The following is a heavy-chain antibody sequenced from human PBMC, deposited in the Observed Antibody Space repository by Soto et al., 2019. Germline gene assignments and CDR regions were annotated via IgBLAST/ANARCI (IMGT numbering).Heavy chain of an antibody. CDR2: INAGNGNT. V-gene: IGHV1-3*01. CDR3: ARAAFCSGGSCYHFEY. Sequence: ASVKISCKASGYTFTSYAMHWVRQAPGQRLEWMGWINAGNGNTKYSQKFQGRVTITRDTSASTAYMELSSLRSEDTAVYYCARAAFCSGGSCYHFEYWGKGTLVTVSS. D-gene: IGHD2-15*01. J-gene: IGHJ4*02. CDR1: GYTFTSYA.